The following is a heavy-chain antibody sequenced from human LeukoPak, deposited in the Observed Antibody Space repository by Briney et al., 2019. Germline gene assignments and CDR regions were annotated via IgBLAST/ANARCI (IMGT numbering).Heavy chain of an antibody. CDR2: ISGSSTYI. CDR3: ARVKGTERDY. Sequence: AGGSLRLSRAASGFTFSTYSMNWVRQAPGKGLEWVSSISGSSTYIFYADSVKGRFTISRDNAKNSLYLQMNSLRVEDTAVYYCARVKGTERDYWGQGTLVTVSS. J-gene: IGHJ4*02. CDR1: GFTFSTYS. D-gene: IGHD3/OR15-3a*01. V-gene: IGHV3-21*01.